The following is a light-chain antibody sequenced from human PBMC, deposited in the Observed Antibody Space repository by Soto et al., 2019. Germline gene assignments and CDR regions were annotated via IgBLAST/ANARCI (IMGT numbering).Light chain of an antibody. CDR2: AAS. J-gene: IGKJ4*01. Sequence: AIEITQSPSSLSASVGDRVTISCRASQGIGNDLGWYQQKPGRAPKLLIYAASTLQSGVPSRFSGSGSGTDFTLTISSLQPEDFAPYYCLQDYNYQLTFGGGTKV. CDR1: QGIGND. CDR3: LQDYNYQLT. V-gene: IGKV1-6*01.